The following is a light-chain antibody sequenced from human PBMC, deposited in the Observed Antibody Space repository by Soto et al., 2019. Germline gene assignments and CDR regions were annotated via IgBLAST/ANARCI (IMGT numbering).Light chain of an antibody. CDR2: GAS. CDR3: QQYGDWPPET. J-gene: IGKJ2*01. CDR1: QSVSSN. V-gene: IGKV3-15*01. Sequence: EIVLTQSPATLSVSPGERATLSCRASQSVSSNLAWYQQKPGQAPRLLIYGASTRATGIPARFSGSGSGSDFTLTVSSLQSEDFAVYYCQQYGDWPPETFGQGTKLEI.